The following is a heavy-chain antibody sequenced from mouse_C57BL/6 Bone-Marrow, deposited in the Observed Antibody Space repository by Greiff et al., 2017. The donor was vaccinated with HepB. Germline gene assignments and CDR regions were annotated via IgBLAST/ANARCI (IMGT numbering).Heavy chain of an antibody. CDR1: GFTFSSYG. D-gene: IGHD3-1*01. V-gene: IGHV5-6*01. CDR3: GRHAGAL. J-gene: IGHJ3*01. Sequence: EVNLVESGGDLVKPGGSLKLSCAASGFTFSSYGMSWVRQTPDKRLEWVATISSGGSYTYYPDSVKGRFTISRDNAKNTLYLQMSSLKSEDKAMFFRGRHAGALWGQGTLVTVSA. CDR2: ISSGGSYT.